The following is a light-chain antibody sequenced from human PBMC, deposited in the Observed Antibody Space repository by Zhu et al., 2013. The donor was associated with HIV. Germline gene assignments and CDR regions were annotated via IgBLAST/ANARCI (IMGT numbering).Light chain of an antibody. Sequence: EIVMTQSPATLSVSPGERASLSCRASHSVDSKLAWYQQRPGQPPRLLIYDTSNRATGVPARFSGSGSGTDFTLTISSLEPEDFAVYYCQQRTNWPLTFGGGTKVEI. CDR1: HSVDSK. V-gene: IGKV3-11*01. J-gene: IGKJ4*01. CDR2: DTS. CDR3: QQRTNWPLT.